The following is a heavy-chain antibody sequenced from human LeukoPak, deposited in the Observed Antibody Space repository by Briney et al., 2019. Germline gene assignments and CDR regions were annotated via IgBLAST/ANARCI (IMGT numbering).Heavy chain of an antibody. J-gene: IGHJ4*02. CDR2: IIPIFGTA. CDR3: ARSALDSSGYYYVRYFDY. V-gene: IGHV1-69*13. D-gene: IGHD3-22*01. CDR1: GGTFSSYA. Sequence: GASVKVSCKASGGTFSSYAISWVRQAPGQGLEWMGGIIPIFGTANYAQKFQGRVTITADESTSTAYMELSSLRPEDTAVYYCARSALDSSGYYYVRYFDYWGQGTLVTVSS.